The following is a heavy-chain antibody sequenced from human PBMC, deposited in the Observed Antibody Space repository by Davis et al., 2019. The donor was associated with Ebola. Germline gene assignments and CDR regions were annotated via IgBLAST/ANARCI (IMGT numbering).Heavy chain of an antibody. V-gene: IGHV3-23*01. CDR1: GGNRLAPYA. CDR3: ARDRLTLWFGRFTD. CDR2: ISGSGQKT. Sequence: GESLKISCSASGGNRLAPYAMAWVRQAPGKALEWVSAISGSGQKTFYADSVQGRFTISRDSDKNILFLQMNDLKIEDTAVYFCARDRLTLWFGRFTDWGQGTLVSVS. D-gene: IGHD3/OR15-3a*01. J-gene: IGHJ4*01.